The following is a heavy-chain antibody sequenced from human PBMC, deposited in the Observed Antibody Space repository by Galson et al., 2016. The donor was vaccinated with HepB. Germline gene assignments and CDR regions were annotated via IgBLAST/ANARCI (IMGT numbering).Heavy chain of an antibody. Sequence: SLRLSCAASGFTFSSHGMHWVRQAPGKGLEWVAVIWYDGSKQYYSDSVKGRFIVSRGNSQNTVYLQMNSLRTEDTAVYYCARGGLGRYALFASRLTKTPANEAFFDYWGQGIVVSVST. V-gene: IGHV3-33*01. CDR1: GFTFSSHG. J-gene: IGHJ4*02. CDR3: ARGGLGRYALFASRLTKTPANEAFFDY. CDR2: IWYDGSKQ. D-gene: IGHD1-1*01.